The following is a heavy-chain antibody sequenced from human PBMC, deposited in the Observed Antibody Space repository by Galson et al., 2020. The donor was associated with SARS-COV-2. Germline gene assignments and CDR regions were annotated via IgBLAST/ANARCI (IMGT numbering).Heavy chain of an antibody. CDR3: ASRNYYDFWSGYRYFDN. CDR1: GFTFSSYE. Sequence: GESLKISCAASGFTFSSYEMNWVRQAPGKGLEWISYIRDSGSAVYYADSVKGRFTISRDNAKNSLYLQMNSLRAEDTAVYYCASRNYYDFWSGYRYFDNWGQGTLVTVSS. J-gene: IGHJ4*02. D-gene: IGHD3-3*01. V-gene: IGHV3-48*03. CDR2: IRDSGSAV.